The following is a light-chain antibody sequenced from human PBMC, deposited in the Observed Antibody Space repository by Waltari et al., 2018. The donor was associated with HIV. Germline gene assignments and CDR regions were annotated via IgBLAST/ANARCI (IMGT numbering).Light chain of an antibody. J-gene: IGLJ3*02. CDR1: SGHSSYA. Sequence: QLVLTQSPSASASLRASVKLTCTLRSGHSSYAIACHQQQQEKGPRYLMKLNSDGSHSKGDGIPDRFSGSSSGAERYLTISSLQSEDEADYYCQTWGTYWVFGGGTKLTVL. CDR3: QTWGTYWV. V-gene: IGLV4-69*01. CDR2: LNSDGSH.